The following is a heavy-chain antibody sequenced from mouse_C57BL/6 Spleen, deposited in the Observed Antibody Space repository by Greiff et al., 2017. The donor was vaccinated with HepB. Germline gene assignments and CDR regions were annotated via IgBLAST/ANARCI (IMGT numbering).Heavy chain of an antibody. V-gene: IGHV2-2*01. CDR1: GFSLTSYG. D-gene: IGHD1-1*01. CDR2: IWSGGST. J-gene: IGHJ2*01. Sequence: VKLQESGPGLVQPSQSLSITCTVSGFSLTSYGVHWVRQSPGKGLEWLGVIWSGGSTDYNAAFISRLSISKDNSKSQVFFKMNSLQADDTAIYYCARKAPLYGSLDYWGQGTTLTVSS. CDR3: ARKAPLYGSLDY.